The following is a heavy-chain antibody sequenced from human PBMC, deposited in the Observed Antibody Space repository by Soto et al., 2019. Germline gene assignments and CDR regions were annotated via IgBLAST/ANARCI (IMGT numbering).Heavy chain of an antibody. CDR1: GGSISSSIYY. V-gene: IGHV4-39*01. CDR3: ARKSDAVASKPPDY. J-gene: IGHJ4*02. Sequence: PSETLSLTCTVSGGSISSSIYYWGWIRQLPGKGLEWIGSINHRGSTYYNPSLKSRVTISVDTSKNQFSLKLSSVTAADTAVYYCARKSDAVASKPPDYWGQGTLVTVSS. CDR2: INHRGST. D-gene: IGHD6-19*01.